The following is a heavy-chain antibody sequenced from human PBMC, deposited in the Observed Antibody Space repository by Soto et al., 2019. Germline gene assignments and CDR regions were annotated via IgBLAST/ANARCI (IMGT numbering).Heavy chain of an antibody. CDR2: IDWNGGST. CDR3: VRGGGDYPGYYYYGMDV. D-gene: IGHD4-17*01. Sequence: AGGSLRLSCAASGFTFDDYCMSWVRQVPGKVLEWVSGIDWNGGSTGYADSVKGRFTISRDNAKNSLYLQMNSLRAEDTALYYCVRGGGDYPGYYYYGMDVWGQGTTVTVSS. CDR1: GFTFDDYC. V-gene: IGHV3-20*04. J-gene: IGHJ6*02.